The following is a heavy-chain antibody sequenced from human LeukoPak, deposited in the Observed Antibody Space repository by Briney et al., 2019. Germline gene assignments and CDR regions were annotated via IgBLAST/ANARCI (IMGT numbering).Heavy chain of an antibody. D-gene: IGHD3-10*01. V-gene: IGHV1-24*01. CDR1: GYTLTELS. CDR2: FDPEDGET. Sequence: ASVKVSCKVSGYTLTELSMHWVRQAPGKGLEWMGGFDPEDGETIYAQKFQGRVTMTEDTSTDTAYMELSSLRSEDTAVYYCATSRITMVRGVIITAGWFDPWGQGTLVTVSS. J-gene: IGHJ5*02. CDR3: ATSRITMVRGVIITAGWFDP.